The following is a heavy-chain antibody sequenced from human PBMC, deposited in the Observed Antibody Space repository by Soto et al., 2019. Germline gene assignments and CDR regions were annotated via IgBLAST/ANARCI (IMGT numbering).Heavy chain of an antibody. Sequence: GGSLRLSCAASGFTFSTYTMNWVRQAPGKGLEWVSCISPSSTSIFYADSVKGRFTISRDNAKSSLYLQMNSLRDEDTAVYYXXXXXXXXSYWGLGTLVTVSS. J-gene: IGHJ4*02. CDR1: GFTFSTYT. CDR3: XXXXXXXSY. CDR2: ISPSSTSI. V-gene: IGHV3-48*02.